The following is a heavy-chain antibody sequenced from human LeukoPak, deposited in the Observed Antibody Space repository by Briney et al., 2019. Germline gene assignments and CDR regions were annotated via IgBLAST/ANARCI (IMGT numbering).Heavy chain of an antibody. J-gene: IGHJ3*02. CDR1: GFTFSSYG. CDR3: ARDGDYHDSSGYYRAFDI. CDR2: IWYDGSNK. Sequence: GGSLRLSCAASGFTFSSYGMHWVRQAPGKGLEWVAVIWYDGSNKYYADSVKGRFTTSRDNSKNTLYLQMNSLRAEDTAVYYCARDGDYHDSSGYYRAFDIWGQGTMVTVSS. V-gene: IGHV3-33*08. D-gene: IGHD3-22*01.